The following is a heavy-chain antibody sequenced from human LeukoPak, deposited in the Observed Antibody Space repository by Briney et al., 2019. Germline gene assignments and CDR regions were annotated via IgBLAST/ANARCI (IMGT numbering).Heavy chain of an antibody. Sequence: ASVKVSCKVSGYTLTELSMHWVRQSPGKGLEWMGGFDPEDGETIYAQKFQGRVTMTEDTSTDTAYMELSSLRSEDTAVYYCAIAHSSGWILDYWSQGTLVTVSS. CDR3: AIAHSSGWILDY. J-gene: IGHJ4*02. CDR2: FDPEDGET. V-gene: IGHV1-24*01. CDR1: GYTLTELS. D-gene: IGHD6-19*01.